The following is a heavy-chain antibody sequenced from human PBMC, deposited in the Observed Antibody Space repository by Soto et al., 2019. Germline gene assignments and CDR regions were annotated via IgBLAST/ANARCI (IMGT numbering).Heavy chain of an antibody. CDR3: VRDRRYGSGTLSKYYGMDV. Sequence: GGSLRLSCEVSGFTFSSFWMSWVRHAPRRGLEWVANIKQDGTEKNYVDSVKGRFTISRDNARNSLYLQMDSLRAEDTALYFCVRDRRYGSGTLSKYYGMDVWGQGTTVTVSS. J-gene: IGHJ6*02. CDR2: IKQDGTEK. D-gene: IGHD3-10*01. V-gene: IGHV3-7*03. CDR1: GFTFSSFW.